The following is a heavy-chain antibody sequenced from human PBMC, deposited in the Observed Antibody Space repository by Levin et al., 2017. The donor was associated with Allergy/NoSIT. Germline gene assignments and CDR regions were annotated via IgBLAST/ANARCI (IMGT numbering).Heavy chain of an antibody. CDR1: GFTFGDYA. CDR2: IRGTAYDEST. CDR3: ARFEGWASAQFDC. Sequence: GESLKISCIASGFTFGDYAMSWFRRAPGKGLEWVGFIRGTAYDESTEYAASVKGRFTISKDDSKSIAYLQMNSLKTEDTAVYYCARFEGWASAQFDCWGQGVLVTVSS. V-gene: IGHV3-49*03. D-gene: IGHD6-19*01. J-gene: IGHJ4*02.